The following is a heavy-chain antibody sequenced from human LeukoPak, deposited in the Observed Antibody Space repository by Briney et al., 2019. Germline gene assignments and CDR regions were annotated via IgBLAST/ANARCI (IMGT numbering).Heavy chain of an antibody. Sequence: ASVKVSCKASGGTFSSYAISWVRQAPGQGLEWMGWISAYNGNTNYAQKLQGRVTMTTDTSTSTAYMELRSLRSDDTAVYYCARVIGEFIPFDYWGQGTLVTVSS. J-gene: IGHJ4*02. V-gene: IGHV1-18*01. CDR1: GGTFSSYA. CDR2: ISAYNGNT. CDR3: ARVIGEFIPFDY. D-gene: IGHD3-10*01.